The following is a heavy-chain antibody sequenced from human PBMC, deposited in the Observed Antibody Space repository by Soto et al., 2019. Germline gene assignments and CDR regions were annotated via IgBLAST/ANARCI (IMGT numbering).Heavy chain of an antibody. CDR3: ARGGITIFGKLDY. Sequence: GGSLRLSCAASGFTFSSYGMHWVRQAPGKGLEWVAVIWCDGSNKYYADSVKGRFTISRDNSKNTLYLQMNSLRAEDTAVYYCARGGITIFGKLDYWGQGTLVTVSS. D-gene: IGHD3-3*01. CDR2: IWCDGSNK. CDR1: GFTFSSYG. J-gene: IGHJ4*02. V-gene: IGHV3-33*01.